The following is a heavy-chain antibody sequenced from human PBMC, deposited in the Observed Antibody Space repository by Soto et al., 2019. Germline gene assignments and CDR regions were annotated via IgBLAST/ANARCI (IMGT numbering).Heavy chain of an antibody. D-gene: IGHD2-15*01. CDR1: GFTFSTYW. Sequence: EVQLVESGGGMVQPGGSLRLSCAASGFTFSTYWMNWVRQAPGKGLEWVANIKQDGSEKYYVDSVKGRFTISRDNAKKSLYLQMNSLRAEDTAVYYCARDRGYCSGGTCYSVLDYLGQGILVTVSS. CDR2: IKQDGSEK. J-gene: IGHJ4*02. CDR3: ARDRGYCSGGTCYSVLDY. V-gene: IGHV3-7*01.